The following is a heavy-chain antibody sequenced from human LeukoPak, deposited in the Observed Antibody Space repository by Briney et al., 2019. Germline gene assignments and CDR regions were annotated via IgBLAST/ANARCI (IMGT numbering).Heavy chain of an antibody. Sequence: SETLSLTCTVSGGSISSSGYYWSWIRQPPGKGLEWIGEINHSGSTNYNPSLKSRVTISVDTSKNQFSLKLSSVTAADTAVYYCARGQYSSRLGFQHWGQGTLVTVSS. CDR2: INHSGST. CDR3: ARGQYSSRLGFQH. V-gene: IGHV4-39*07. CDR1: GGSISSSGYY. J-gene: IGHJ1*01. D-gene: IGHD6-13*01.